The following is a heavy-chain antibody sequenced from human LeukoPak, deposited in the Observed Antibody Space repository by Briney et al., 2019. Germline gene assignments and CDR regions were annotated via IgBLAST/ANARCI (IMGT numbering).Heavy chain of an antibody. CDR1: GFTFSDYS. J-gene: IGHJ4*02. Sequence: KPGGSLRLSCAASGFTFSDYSLNGVRQAPGKGLEWVSFISSSSSYIYYADSVKGRFTISRDNAKNSLYLQMNSLRAEDTAVYYCARDIVMAPYYFEYWGQGTLVTVSS. V-gene: IGHV3-21*01. CDR3: ARDIVMAPYYFEY. CDR2: ISSSSSYI. D-gene: IGHD3-16*01.